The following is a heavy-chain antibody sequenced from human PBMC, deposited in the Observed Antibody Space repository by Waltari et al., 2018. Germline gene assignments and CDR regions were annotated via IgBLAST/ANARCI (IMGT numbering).Heavy chain of an antibody. CDR3: ARLNSGYSLGPDY. V-gene: IGHV4-38-2*01. J-gene: IGHJ4*02. CDR1: GYSISSGYY. CDR2: IYHSGST. D-gene: IGHD5-12*01. Sequence: QVQLQESGPGLVKPSETLSLTCAVSGYSISSGYYWGWIRQPPGKGLEWIGSIYHSGSTYYNPSLKRRVTISVDTSKNQFSLKLSSVTAADTAVYYCARLNSGYSLGPDYWGQGTLVTVSS.